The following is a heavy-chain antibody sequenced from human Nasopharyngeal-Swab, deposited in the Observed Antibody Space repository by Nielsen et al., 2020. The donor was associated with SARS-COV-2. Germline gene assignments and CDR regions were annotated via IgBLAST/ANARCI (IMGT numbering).Heavy chain of an antibody. Sequence: SETLSLTCTVSGGSISSYYWSWIRQPPGKGLEWTGYIYYSGSTNYNPSLKSRVTISVDTSKNQFSLKLSSVTAADTAVYYCARAYSSSWYPGYYYYGMDVWGQGTTVTVSS. V-gene: IGHV4-59*01. D-gene: IGHD6-13*01. J-gene: IGHJ6*02. CDR2: IYYSGST. CDR3: ARAYSSSWYPGYYYYGMDV. CDR1: GGSISSYY.